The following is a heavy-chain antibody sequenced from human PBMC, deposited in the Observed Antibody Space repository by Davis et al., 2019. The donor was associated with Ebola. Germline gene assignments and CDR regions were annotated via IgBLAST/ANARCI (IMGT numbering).Heavy chain of an antibody. CDR1: GFTFSSYA. Sequence: GESLKISCAASGFTFSSYAMHWVRQAPGKGLEWVAVISYDGSNKYYADSVKGRFTISRDNSKNTLYLQMNSLRAEDTAVYYCARDLQEWGYGDQGGYWGQGTLVTVSS. CDR2: ISYDGSNK. D-gene: IGHD4-17*01. CDR3: ARDLQEWGYGDQGGY. V-gene: IGHV3-30-3*01. J-gene: IGHJ4*02.